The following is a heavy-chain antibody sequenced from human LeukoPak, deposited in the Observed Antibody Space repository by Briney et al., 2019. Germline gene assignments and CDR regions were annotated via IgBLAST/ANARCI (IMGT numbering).Heavy chain of an antibody. CDR1: GFTFSEAL. D-gene: IGHD5-12*01. Sequence: GGSLRLSCAASGFTFSEALMTWVRQAPGKGLEWVGHIKSKAGGRTIAYAAPVKGRFTISRDDSEHTLYLQLNSLKTEDTAVYYCVARGIWGQGTLVTVSS. CDR2: IKSKAGGRTI. CDR3: VARGI. V-gene: IGHV3-15*01. J-gene: IGHJ4*02.